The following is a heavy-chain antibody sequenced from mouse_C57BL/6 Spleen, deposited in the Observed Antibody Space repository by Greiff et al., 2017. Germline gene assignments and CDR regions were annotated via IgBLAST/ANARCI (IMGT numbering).Heavy chain of an antibody. CDR2: IYPGDGDT. V-gene: IGHV1-82*01. J-gene: IGHJ3*01. CDR3: AREEYDYGGAY. D-gene: IGHD2-4*01. Sequence: QVQLQQSGPELVKPGASVKISCKASGYAFSSSWMNWVKQRPGKGLEWIGRIYPGDGDTNYNGKFKGKATLTADKSSSTAYMQLSSLTSEDSAVYFCAREEYDYGGAYWGQGTLVTVSA. CDR1: GYAFSSSW.